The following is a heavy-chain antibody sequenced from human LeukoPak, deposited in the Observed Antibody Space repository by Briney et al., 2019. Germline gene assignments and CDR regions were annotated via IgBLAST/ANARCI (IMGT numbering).Heavy chain of an antibody. CDR3: ARVKWLQLGYFDY. J-gene: IGHJ4*02. Sequence: SQTLSLTCTVSGGSINSGTYYWSWIRQPAGKGLEWIGRIYTSGNTNYNPSLKSRVTISLDMSKNQFSLRLSSVTAADTAMYYCARVKWLQLGYFDYWGQGTLVTVSS. CDR1: GGSINSGTYY. D-gene: IGHD5-24*01. CDR2: IYTSGNT. V-gene: IGHV4-61*02.